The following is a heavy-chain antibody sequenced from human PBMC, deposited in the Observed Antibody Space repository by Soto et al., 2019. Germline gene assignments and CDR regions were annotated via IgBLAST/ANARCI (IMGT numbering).Heavy chain of an antibody. Sequence: GGSLRLSCAASGFTFSSDAMHWVRQAPGKGLEWVAVISYDGSNKYYADSVKGRFTISRDNSKNTLYLQMNSLRAEDTAVYYCARDFSVDTAMLTDYASYWGQGTLVTVSS. V-gene: IGHV3-30-3*01. CDR2: ISYDGSNK. D-gene: IGHD5-18*01. CDR3: ARDFSVDTAMLTDYASY. CDR1: GFTFSSDA. J-gene: IGHJ4*02.